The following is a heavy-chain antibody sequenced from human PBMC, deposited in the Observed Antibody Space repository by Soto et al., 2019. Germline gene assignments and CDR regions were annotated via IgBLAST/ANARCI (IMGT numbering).Heavy chain of an antibody. CDR2: ISTTGETT. Sequence: EVQLLESGGGLVQPGGSLRLSCEASGFTFSNQAMSWVRQTPGKGLEWVSGISTTGETTFYIYSVRGRYTISRDNLKITVHLQMNDLRVEDTALSYCVKPVGYTRCVSGPPPDSWGQGTLVTVSS. V-gene: IGHV3-23*01. CDR3: VKPVGYTRCVSGPPPDS. D-gene: IGHD1-26*01. J-gene: IGHJ5*01. CDR1: GFTFSNQA.